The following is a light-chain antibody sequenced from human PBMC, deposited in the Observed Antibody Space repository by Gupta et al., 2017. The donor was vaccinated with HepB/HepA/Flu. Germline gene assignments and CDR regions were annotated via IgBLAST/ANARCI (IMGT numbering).Light chain of an antibody. CDR3: QHYGTSHRT. J-gene: IGKJ1*01. V-gene: IGKV3-20*01. Sequence: VLTPSPGTLALSPGEGATLSCTASQSVSSTYLAWYQQKPGQAPRLLIYGVSSRATGIPDRFSGSVSGTDFTLTITRLESEDFAVYYCQHYGTSHRTFGQGTKVEIK. CDR2: GVS. CDR1: QSVSSTY.